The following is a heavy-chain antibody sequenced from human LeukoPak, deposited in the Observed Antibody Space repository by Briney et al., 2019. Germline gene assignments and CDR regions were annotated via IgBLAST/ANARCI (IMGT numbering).Heavy chain of an antibody. CDR3: ARGPTTVTRAFDY. J-gene: IGHJ4*02. CDR2: IYTSGST. D-gene: IGHD4-17*01. V-gene: IGHV4-4*07. CDR1: GGSISIYY. Sequence: SETLSLTCTVSGGSISIYYWSWIRQPAGKGLEWIGHIYTSGSTNYNPSLKSRVTISIDTSKNQFSLTLSSVTAADTAVYYCARGPTTVTRAFDYWGQGSLVTVSS.